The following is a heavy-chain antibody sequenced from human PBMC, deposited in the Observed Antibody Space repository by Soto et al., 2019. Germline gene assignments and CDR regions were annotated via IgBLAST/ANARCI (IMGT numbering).Heavy chain of an antibody. J-gene: IGHJ6*02. V-gene: IGHV3-23*01. CDR3: AREERSGSGFPASYYYSGLDV. Sequence: DVQLLESGGDLVQPGGSLRLSCTASGFILNSYAMSWVRQAPGKGLEWVSSVSAAGDMKYNSASVKGRFTISRDNSNDALSLQMTTLRIEDTAWYYCAREERSGSGFPASYYYSGLDVWGQGTRVSV. CDR1: GFILNSYA. CDR2: VSAAGDMK. D-gene: IGHD3-10*01.